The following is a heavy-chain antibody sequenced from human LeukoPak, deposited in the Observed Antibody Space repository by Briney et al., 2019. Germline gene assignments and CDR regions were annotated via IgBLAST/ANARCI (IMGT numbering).Heavy chain of an antibody. CDR1: GGSISSCY. J-gene: IGHJ4*02. D-gene: IGHD3-22*01. CDR2: IYYSGST. V-gene: IGHV4-59*08. Sequence: SETLSLTCTVSGGSISSCYWSWIRQPPGKGLEWIGYIYYSGSTNYNPSLKSRVTISVDTSKNQFSLKLSSVTAADTAVYYCARQGDYYDSSGYFDYWGQGILVTVSS. CDR3: ARQGDYYDSSGYFDY.